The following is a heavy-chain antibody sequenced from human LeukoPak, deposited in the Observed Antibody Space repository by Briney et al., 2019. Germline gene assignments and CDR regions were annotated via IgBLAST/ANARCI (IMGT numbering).Heavy chain of an antibody. J-gene: IGHJ4*02. CDR1: ARSFSRYY. Sequence: SETLSLTCHVYARSFSRYYWSWVRQPPGEGLEWIGEINHSGSTNYNPSLKSRVTISVDTSKNQFSLKLSSVTAADTAVYYCARVASSSWYNGDYWGQGTLVTVSS. CDR3: ARVASSSWYNGDY. D-gene: IGHD6-13*01. CDR2: INHSGST. V-gene: IGHV4-34*01.